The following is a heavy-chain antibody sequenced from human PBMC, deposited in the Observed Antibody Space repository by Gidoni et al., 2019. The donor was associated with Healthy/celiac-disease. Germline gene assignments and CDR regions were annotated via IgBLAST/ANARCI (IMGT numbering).Heavy chain of an antibody. CDR2: IYYSGST. CDR1: GGPISSGGYY. Sequence: QVQLQESGPGLVKPSQTLSLTCTVSGGPISSGGYYWSWIRQHPGKGLEWIGYIYYSGSTYYNPSLKSRVTISVDTSKNQFSLKLSSVTAADTAVYYCASRIVGATTDAEYFQHWGQGTLVTVSS. J-gene: IGHJ1*01. CDR3: ASRIVGATTDAEYFQH. V-gene: IGHV4-31*03. D-gene: IGHD1-26*01.